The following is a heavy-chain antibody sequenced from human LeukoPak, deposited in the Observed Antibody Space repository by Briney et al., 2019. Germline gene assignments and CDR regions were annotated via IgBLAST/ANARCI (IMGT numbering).Heavy chain of an antibody. CDR3: VRHDGRGGATMGAFDS. J-gene: IGHJ5*01. CDR1: GGSISSSYYY. V-gene: IGHV4-39*01. D-gene: IGHD5-12*01. CDR2: IYSSGST. Sequence: PSETLSLTCTVSGGSISSSYYYWGWIRQPPGKGLEWIGSIYSSGSTYYNPSLKSRVTISVVTSKGQFTLQLNSVTAADTAVYYCVRHDGRGGATMGAFDSWGQGSLVIVSS.